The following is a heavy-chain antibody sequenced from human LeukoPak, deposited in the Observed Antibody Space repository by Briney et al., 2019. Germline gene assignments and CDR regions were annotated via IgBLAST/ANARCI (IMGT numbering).Heavy chain of an antibody. CDR1: GGTFSSYA. Sequence: SVKVSCKASGGTFSSYAISWVRQAPGQGLEWMGGIIPIFGTANYAQKFQGRVTITADKSTSTAYMELSSLRSEDAAVYYCARGYYDFWSGYPPVVYWGQGTLVTVSS. CDR3: ARGYYDFWSGYPPVVY. D-gene: IGHD3-3*01. J-gene: IGHJ4*02. V-gene: IGHV1-69*06. CDR2: IIPIFGTA.